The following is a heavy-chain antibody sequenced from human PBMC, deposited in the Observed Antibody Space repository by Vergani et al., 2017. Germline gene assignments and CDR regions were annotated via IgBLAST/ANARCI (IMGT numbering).Heavy chain of an antibody. CDR2: ISAYNGNT. D-gene: IGHD6-19*01. CDR1: GYTFTSYG. Sequence: QVQLVQSGAEVKKPGASVKVSCKASGYTFTSYGISWVRQAPGQGLEWMGWISAYNGNTNYAQKPQGRVTMTTDTSTSTAYMELRSLRSDDTAVYYCARAERGWLNYYYGMDVWGQGTTVTVSS. CDR3: ARAERGWLNYYYGMDV. V-gene: IGHV1-18*01. J-gene: IGHJ6*02.